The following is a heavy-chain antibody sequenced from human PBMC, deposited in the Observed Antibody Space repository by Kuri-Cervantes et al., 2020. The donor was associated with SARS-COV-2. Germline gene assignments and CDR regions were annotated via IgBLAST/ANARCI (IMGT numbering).Heavy chain of an antibody. D-gene: IGHD6-13*01. CDR3: ARQDSSWTNYYYYYGMDV. J-gene: IGHJ6*02. CDR2: IYHSGST. CDR1: GGSISSSSYY. Sequence: SETLSLTCTVSGGSISSSSYYWGWIRQPPGKGLEWIGSIYHSGSTYYNPSLKSRVTISVDTSKNQFSLKLSSVTAADTAVYYCARQDSSWTNYYYYYGMDVWGQGTTVTVSS. V-gene: IGHV4-39*01.